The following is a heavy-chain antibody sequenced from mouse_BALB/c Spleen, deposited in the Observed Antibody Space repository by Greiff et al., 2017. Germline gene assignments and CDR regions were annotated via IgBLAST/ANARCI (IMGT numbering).Heavy chain of an antibody. J-gene: IGHJ4*01. CDR2: INPSTGYT. D-gene: IGHD2-4*01. V-gene: IGHV1-7*01. Sequence: QVQLQQSGAELAKPGASVKMSCKASGYTFTSYWMHWVKQRPGQGLEWIGYINPSTGYTEYNQKFKDKATLTADKSSSTAYMQLSSLTSEDSAVYYCARWGLRNAMDYWGQGTSVTVSS. CDR3: ARWGLRNAMDY. CDR1: GYTFTSYW.